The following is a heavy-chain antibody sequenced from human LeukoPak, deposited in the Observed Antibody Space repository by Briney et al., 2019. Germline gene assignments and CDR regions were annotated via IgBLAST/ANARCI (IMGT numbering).Heavy chain of an antibody. CDR3: ARAYYDILTGYWGAFDI. Sequence: SETLSLTCAVSGYSISSGYYWGWIRQPPGKGLEWIGSIYHGGSTYYNPSLKSRVTISVDTSKNQFSLKLSSVTAADTAVYYCARAYYDILTGYWGAFDIWGQGTMVTVSS. CDR2: IYHGGST. V-gene: IGHV4-38-2*01. J-gene: IGHJ3*02. CDR1: GYSISSGYY. D-gene: IGHD3-9*01.